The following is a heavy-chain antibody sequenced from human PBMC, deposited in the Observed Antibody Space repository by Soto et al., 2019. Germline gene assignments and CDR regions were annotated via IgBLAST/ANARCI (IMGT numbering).Heavy chain of an antibody. CDR3: ANAESNGWPAFDY. D-gene: IGHD6-19*01. Sequence: EVQLLESGGGLVQPGGSLGLSCAASGFTFNTYAMSWVRQAPGKGLEWVSTISATDGGTYYADYLTGRFTISRDNSTNTLSLQMNSLRADDTSVYYCANAESNGWPAFDYWGQGTLVPVSS. CDR1: GFTFNTYA. J-gene: IGHJ4*02. V-gene: IGHV3-23*01. CDR2: ISATDGGT.